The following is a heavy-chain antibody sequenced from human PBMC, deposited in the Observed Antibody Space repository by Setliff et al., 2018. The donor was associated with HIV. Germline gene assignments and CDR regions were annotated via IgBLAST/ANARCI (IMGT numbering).Heavy chain of an antibody. Sequence: PSETLSLTCTVSGGSISSSSYYWGWIRQPPGKGLEWIGSIYYSGSTYYNPSLKRRVTISVDTSKHQFSLKLSSVTAAATAVYYCARDLYSSGWYGLYYYGMDVWGQGTTVTVSS. CDR2: IYYSGST. CDR3: ARDLYSSGWYGLYYYGMDV. CDR1: GGSISSSSYY. D-gene: IGHD6-19*01. J-gene: IGHJ6*02. V-gene: IGHV4-39*07.